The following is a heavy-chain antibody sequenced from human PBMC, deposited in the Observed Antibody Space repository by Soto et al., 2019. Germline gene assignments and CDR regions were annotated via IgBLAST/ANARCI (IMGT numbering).Heavy chain of an antibody. J-gene: IGHJ5*02. CDR1: GFTFSDYY. CDR2: ISSSSSYT. Sequence: QVQLVESGGGLVKPGGSLRLSCAASGFTFSDYYMSWIRQAPGKGLEWVSYISSSSSYTNYADSVKGRFTISRDNAKNSLYLQMNSLRAEDTAVYYCARVGRWDGDYVGWFDPWGQGTLVTVSS. CDR3: ARVGRWDGDYVGWFDP. V-gene: IGHV3-11*05. D-gene: IGHD4-17*01.